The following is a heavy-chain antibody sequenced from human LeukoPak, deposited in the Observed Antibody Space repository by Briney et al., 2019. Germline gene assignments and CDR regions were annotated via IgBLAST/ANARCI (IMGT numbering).Heavy chain of an antibody. Sequence: PGGSLRLSCAASGFKFDDYGMSWVRQAPGKGLEWVSGINWNGGRTGYADSVKGRFTISRDNAKNSLYLQMNSLRAEDTALYYCARDRLYYSDSSDYYSINWFDPWGQGTLVTVSS. CDR2: INWNGGRT. D-gene: IGHD3-22*01. CDR1: GFKFDDYG. V-gene: IGHV3-20*04. CDR3: ARDRLYYSDSSDYYSINWFDP. J-gene: IGHJ5*02.